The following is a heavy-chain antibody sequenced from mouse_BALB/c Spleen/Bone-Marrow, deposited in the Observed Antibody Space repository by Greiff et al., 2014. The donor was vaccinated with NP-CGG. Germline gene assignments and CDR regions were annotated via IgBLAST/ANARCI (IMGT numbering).Heavy chain of an antibody. CDR1: GYTFTSYV. CDR3: ARSEYFGSSYDY. V-gene: IGHV1-14*01. J-gene: IGHJ2*01. CDR2: INPYNDGT. Sequence: QLQESGPELVKPGASVEMSCKASGYTFTSYVMHWMKQKPGQGLEWIGYINPYNDGTKYNETFKGKATLTSDKSSSTAYMDLSSLTSEDSAVYFCARSEYFGSSYDYWGQGTTLTVSS. D-gene: IGHD1-1*01.